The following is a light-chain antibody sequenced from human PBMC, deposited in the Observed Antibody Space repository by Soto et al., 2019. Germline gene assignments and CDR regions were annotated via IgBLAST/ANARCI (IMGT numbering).Light chain of an antibody. J-gene: IGLJ3*02. Sequence: QSVLTQAPSASGSPGQRVTISCSGTTSNVGSNVVNWYQQFPGTAPKLLIYSDDLRPSWVPDRFSGSKSGTSASLAINGLQSEDEADYYCASWYDILYGQVFGGGTKLTVL. CDR1: TSNVGSNV. V-gene: IGLV1-44*01. CDR3: ASWYDILYGQV. CDR2: SDD.